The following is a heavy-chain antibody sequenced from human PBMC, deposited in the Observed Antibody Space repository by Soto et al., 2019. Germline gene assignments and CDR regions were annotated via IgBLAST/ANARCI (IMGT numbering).Heavy chain of an antibody. V-gene: IGHV1-69*06. Sequence: QVQLVQSGAEVKKPGSSVKVSCKASGGTFSSNATSWVRQAPGQGLEWRGGIIPIYASPNYAQNFQGRVTVTADKATSTASLELSRLKFADTAIYYCAVTVTGSRSPLAHWGRGTLVIVSS. CDR2: IIPIYASP. CDR3: AVTVTGSRSPLAH. D-gene: IGHD3-9*01. CDR1: GGTFSSNA. J-gene: IGHJ4*02.